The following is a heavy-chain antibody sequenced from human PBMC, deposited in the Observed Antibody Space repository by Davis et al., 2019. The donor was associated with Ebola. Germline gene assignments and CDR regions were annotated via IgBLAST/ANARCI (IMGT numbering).Heavy chain of an antibody. D-gene: IGHD2-15*01. CDR3: ARRILISSRGAMDV. J-gene: IGHJ6*02. CDR2: SSTSDEHI. CDR1: GFSFSRTD. Sequence: PGGSLRLSCAASGFSFSRTDMNWFRQAPGKGPEWVAHSSTSDEHISYAESVKGRFTVSRDNAQNSLHLQMNSLRDEDTGVYYCARRILISSRGAMDVWGQGTTVTVSS. V-gene: IGHV3-48*02.